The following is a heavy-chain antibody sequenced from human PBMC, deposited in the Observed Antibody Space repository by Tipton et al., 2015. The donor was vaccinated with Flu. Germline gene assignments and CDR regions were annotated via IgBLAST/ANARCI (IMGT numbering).Heavy chain of an antibody. V-gene: IGHV4-61*02. J-gene: IGHJ6*03. CDR1: GGSISSSSYY. CDR2: IFTSGTT. Sequence: LRLSCTVSGGSISSSSYYWGWIRQPPGKGLEWIGRIFTSGTTNYNPSLTSRVTMSVDTSKNQFSLNLRSVTAADTAVYYCARGDYYYSMDLWGKGTTAPVSS. CDR3: ARGDYYYSMDL.